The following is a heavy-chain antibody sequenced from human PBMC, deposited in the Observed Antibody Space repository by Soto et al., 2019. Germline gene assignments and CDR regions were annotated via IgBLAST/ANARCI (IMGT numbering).Heavy chain of an antibody. CDR2: TYYRSKWNN. J-gene: IGHJ5*02. D-gene: IGHD3-16*01. CDR1: GDSVSSNSVA. V-gene: IGHV6-1*01. Sequence: PSQTLSLTCAISGDSVSSNSVAWNWIRQSPSRGLEWLGRTYYRSKWNNDYALSVKSRITVNPDTSKNQFSLQLNSVTPEDTAVYYCARSTLGSNCLDPCGQRTLVTVSS. CDR3: ARSTLGSNCLDP.